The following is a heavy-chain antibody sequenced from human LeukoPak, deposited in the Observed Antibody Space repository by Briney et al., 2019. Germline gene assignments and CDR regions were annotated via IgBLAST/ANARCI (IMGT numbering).Heavy chain of an antibody. D-gene: IGHD6-13*01. CDR1: GGSITSYY. V-gene: IGHV4-59*01. CDR3: ASYSNSWYYFDY. Sequence: SETLSLTCTVPGGSITSYYWSWSRQPPGKGLEWIGYMYYSGNSYYNPSLKSRVTISVDTSKNQFSLKLSSMTAADTAVYYCASYSNSWYYFDYWGQGTLVTVSS. J-gene: IGHJ4*02. CDR2: MYYSGNS.